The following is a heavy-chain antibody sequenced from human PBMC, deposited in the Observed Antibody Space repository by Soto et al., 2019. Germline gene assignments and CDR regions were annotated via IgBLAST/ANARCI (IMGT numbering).Heavy chain of an antibody. D-gene: IGHD6-19*01. Sequence: QVQLVESGGGVVQPGRSLRLSCAASGFTFSSYGMHWVRQAPGKGLEWVAVIWYDGSNKYYADSVKGRFTISRDNSKNTLYLQMNSLRAEDTAVYYCARGIAVAGDYFDYWGQGTLVTVSS. CDR1: GFTFSSYG. CDR2: IWYDGSNK. V-gene: IGHV3-33*01. J-gene: IGHJ4*02. CDR3: ARGIAVAGDYFDY.